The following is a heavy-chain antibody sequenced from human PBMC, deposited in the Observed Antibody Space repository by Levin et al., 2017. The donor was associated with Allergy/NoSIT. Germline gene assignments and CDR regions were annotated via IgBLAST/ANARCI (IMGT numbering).Heavy chain of an antibody. Sequence: LGESLKISCKVSGYTLTELSMHWVRQAPGKGLEWMGGFDPEDGETIYAQKFQGRVTMTEDTSTDTAYMELSSLRSEDTAVYYCATVHGDYVGLDYWGQGTLVTVSS. J-gene: IGHJ4*02. D-gene: IGHD4-17*01. CDR3: ATVHGDYVGLDY. CDR2: FDPEDGET. CDR1: GYTLTELS. V-gene: IGHV1-24*01.